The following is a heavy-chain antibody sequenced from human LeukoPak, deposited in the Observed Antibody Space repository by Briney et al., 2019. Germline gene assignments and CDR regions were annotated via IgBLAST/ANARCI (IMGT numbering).Heavy chain of an antibody. CDR3: AKWKYSNSGIDDY. V-gene: IGHV3-23*01. D-gene: IGHD6-6*01. CDR1: GFTFSSYV. J-gene: IGHJ4*02. Sequence: GGSLRLSCAASGFTFSSYVMSWVRQVPGKGLEWVSVISGSGDNTYYADSVKGRFTISRDNSKNMLYLQMNSLRAEDTAVYYCAKWKYSNSGIDDYWGQGTLVTVSS. CDR2: ISGSGDNT.